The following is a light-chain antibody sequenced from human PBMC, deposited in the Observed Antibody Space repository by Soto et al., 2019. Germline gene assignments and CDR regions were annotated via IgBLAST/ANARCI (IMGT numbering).Light chain of an antibody. Sequence: DIQMTQSPSSLSASVGDRVTITCRASQSITTYLNWYRQKPGKAPKLLIYAASSLQSGVPSRFSGSGSETEFTLSISSLQPEDFATYYCQQYNDSCPYTFGQGTKLEIK. J-gene: IGKJ2*01. CDR1: QSITTY. V-gene: IGKV1-39*01. CDR3: QQYNDSCPYT. CDR2: AAS.